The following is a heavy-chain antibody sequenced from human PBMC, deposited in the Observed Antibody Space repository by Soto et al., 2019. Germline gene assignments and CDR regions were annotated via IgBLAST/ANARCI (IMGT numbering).Heavy chain of an antibody. J-gene: IGHJ4*02. V-gene: IGHV4-59*08. CDR2: MYYSGIT. D-gene: IGHD6-19*01. Sequence: ASETLSLTCTFSGCSISSYYWSWIRQPPGKGLEWIGYMYYSGITNYNPSLKSRVTISVDTSKNQFSLKLNSVTAADTAVYYCARQGRSGCPDYWGQGTLVTVSS. CDR1: GCSISSYY. CDR3: ARQGRSGCPDY.